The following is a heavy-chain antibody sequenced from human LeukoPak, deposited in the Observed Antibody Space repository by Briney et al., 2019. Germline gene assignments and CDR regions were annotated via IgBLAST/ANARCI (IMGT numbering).Heavy chain of an antibody. J-gene: IGHJ4*02. CDR1: GYTLTSYG. Sequence: ALVKVSCEASGYTLTSYGINWMRQAPGQGLEWLGWISTQSGNTNYAQKVQDRLTLTTDRSTDTAYMELRSLRGDDTAVYYCARGAYGDKWGQGTLVTVSS. CDR3: ARGAYGDK. D-gene: IGHD4-17*01. V-gene: IGHV1-18*01. CDR2: ISTQSGNT.